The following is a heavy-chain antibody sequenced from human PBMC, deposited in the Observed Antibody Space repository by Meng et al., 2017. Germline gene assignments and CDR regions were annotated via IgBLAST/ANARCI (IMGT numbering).Heavy chain of an antibody. Sequence: VQLRTWGAGLWNPSDLLSPACAAFGGSLRAYDCSGIRQPPGKGLEWLGEIHHSGSTNYNPSLKSRVHMSLDTSKNQFSLRLSSLTAADTAVYYCARSHSVTIVAFDYWGQGTLVTVSS. D-gene: IGHD4-17*01. CDR3: ARSHSVTIVAFDY. V-gene: IGHV4-34*01. J-gene: IGHJ4*02. CDR1: GGSLRAYD. CDR2: IHHSGST.